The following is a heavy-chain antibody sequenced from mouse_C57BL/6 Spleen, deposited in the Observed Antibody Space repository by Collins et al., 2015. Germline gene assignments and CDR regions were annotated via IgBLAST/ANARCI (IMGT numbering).Heavy chain of an antibody. J-gene: IGHJ3*01. CDR2: IDPSDSET. CDR3: ARRENYSWFAY. Sequence: QVQLQQPGAELVRPGSSVKLSCKASGYTFTSYWMHWVKQRPIQGLEWIGNIDPSDSETRYNQKFKDKATLTVDKSSSTAYMQLSSLTSEDSAVYYCARRENYSWFAYWGQGTLVTVSA. V-gene: IGHV1-52*01. CDR1: GYTFTSYW. D-gene: IGHD1-1*01.